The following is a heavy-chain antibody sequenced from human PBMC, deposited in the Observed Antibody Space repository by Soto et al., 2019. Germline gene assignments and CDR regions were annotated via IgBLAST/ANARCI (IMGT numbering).Heavy chain of an antibody. V-gene: IGHV4-34*01. D-gene: IGHD3-10*01. Sequence: QVQLQQWGAGLLKPSETLSLTCAVYGGSFSGYYWSWIRQPPGKGLEWIGEINHSGSTNYNPSLKSRVTISVDTSNNQFSLKLSSVTAADTAVYYCARAGGYGSGSYYIWGQGTLVTVSS. CDR2: INHSGST. CDR1: GGSFSGYY. J-gene: IGHJ4*02. CDR3: ARAGGYGSGSYYI.